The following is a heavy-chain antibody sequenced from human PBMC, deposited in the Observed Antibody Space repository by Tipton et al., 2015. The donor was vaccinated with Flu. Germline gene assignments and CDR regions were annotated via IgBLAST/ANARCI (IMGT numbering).Heavy chain of an antibody. V-gene: IGHV3-7*01. D-gene: IGHD6-19*01. J-gene: IGHJ6*02. Sequence: AVSGFTFSIYWMSWVRQAPGKGLEWVANIEDDGSEKYYVDSVKGRFTISRDNAKNSLYLQMNSLRAEDTAVYYCARKVKYSSGSYYGMDVWGQGTTVTVSS. CDR3: ARKVKYSSGSYYGMDV. CDR2: IEDDGSEK. CDR1: GFTFSIYW.